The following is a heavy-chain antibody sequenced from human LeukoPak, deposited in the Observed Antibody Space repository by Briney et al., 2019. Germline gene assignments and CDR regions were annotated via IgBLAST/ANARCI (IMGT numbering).Heavy chain of an antibody. CDR1: SGSFSGYL. D-gene: IGHD2-2*01. V-gene: IGHV4-34*01. CDR2: INHSGST. J-gene: IGHJ6*02. CDR3: ARASKEYCSSTSCYGFRNYGMDV. Sequence: SETLSLTCAVSSGSFSGYLWSWIRQPPGKGLEWIGEINHSGSTNYNPSLKSRVTISVDTSKNQFSLKLSSVTAADTAVYYCARASKEYCSSTSCYGFRNYGMDVWGQGTTVTVSS.